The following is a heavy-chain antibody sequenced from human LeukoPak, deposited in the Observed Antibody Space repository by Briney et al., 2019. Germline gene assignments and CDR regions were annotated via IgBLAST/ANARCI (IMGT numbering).Heavy chain of an antibody. CDR2: IYYSGNT. CDR3: ARGYREFDH. CDR1: GGSISSSVYY. J-gene: IGHJ4*02. Sequence: SETLSLTCTVSGGSISSSVYYWGWIRQPPGKGLEWIGSIYYSGNTFYNPSLKSRVTISVDTSKNQFSLRLSSVTAADTAVYYCARGYREFDHWGQGTLVTVSS. V-gene: IGHV4-39*07. D-gene: IGHD5-18*01.